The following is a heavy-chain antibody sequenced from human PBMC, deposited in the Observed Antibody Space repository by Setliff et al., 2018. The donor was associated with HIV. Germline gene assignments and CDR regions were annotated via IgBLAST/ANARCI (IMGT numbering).Heavy chain of an antibody. CDR3: ARRDSYYDILTGRAFDAFDI. J-gene: IGHJ3*02. V-gene: IGHV4-61*09. D-gene: IGHD3-9*01. CDR1: GGSISGRSYY. Sequence: SETLSLTCSVSGGSISGRSYYWSWIRQPAGKGLEWIGHIHTSGSTDYSPSLKSRVTISVDTSKKQFSLKLSSVTAADTAVYYCARRDSYYDILTGRAFDAFDIWGQGTVVTVSS. CDR2: IHTSGST.